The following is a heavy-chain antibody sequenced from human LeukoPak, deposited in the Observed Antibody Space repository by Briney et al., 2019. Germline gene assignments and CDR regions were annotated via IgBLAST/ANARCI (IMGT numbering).Heavy chain of an antibody. CDR1: GYTFTGYY. CDR2: INPNSGGT. Sequence: ASVKVSCKASGYTFTGYYMHWVQQAPGQGLEGMGWINPNSGGTNYAQKFQGRVTMTRDTSISTAYMELSRLRSDDTAVYYCAKTYYYGSGSSTPIDYWGQGTLVTVSS. J-gene: IGHJ4*02. D-gene: IGHD3-10*01. V-gene: IGHV1-2*02. CDR3: AKTYYYGSGSSTPIDY.